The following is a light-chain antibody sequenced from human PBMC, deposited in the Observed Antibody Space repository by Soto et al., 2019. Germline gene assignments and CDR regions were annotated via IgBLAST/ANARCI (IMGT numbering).Light chain of an antibody. CDR3: LSWDGSLSAGV. J-gene: IGLJ1*01. CDR2: ENI. Sequence: QSVLTQPPSVSAAPGQKVTISCSGSSSNIGSNYVSWHQQLPGTAPQLLIYENIKRPSGIPDRFSGSKSGTSATLGITGLQTGDEADYYCLSWDGSLSAGVFGTGTKLTVL. V-gene: IGLV1-51*02. CDR1: SSNIGSNY.